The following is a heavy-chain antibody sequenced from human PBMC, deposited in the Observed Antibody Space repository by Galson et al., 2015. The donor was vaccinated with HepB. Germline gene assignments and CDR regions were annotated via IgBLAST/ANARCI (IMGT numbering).Heavy chain of an antibody. Sequence: SVKVSCKASGYTFTSYGISWVRQAPGQGLEWMGWISAYNGNTNYAQKLQGRVTMTTDTSTSTAYMELRSLRSDDTAVYYCARDLWVGATRSDAFDIWGQGTMVTVSS. CDR1: GYTFTSYG. J-gene: IGHJ3*02. CDR3: ARDLWVGATRSDAFDI. V-gene: IGHV1-18*01. CDR2: ISAYNGNT. D-gene: IGHD1-26*01.